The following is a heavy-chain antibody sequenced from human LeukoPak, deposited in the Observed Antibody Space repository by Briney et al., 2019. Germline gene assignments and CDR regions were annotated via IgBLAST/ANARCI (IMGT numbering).Heavy chain of an antibody. Sequence: GGSLRLSCAASGFTFSSYGTHWVRQAPGKGLEWVAVIWYDGSNKYYADSVKGRFTISRDNSKNTLYLQMNSLRAEDTAVYYCAKDREYSSGWYPYYYYYMDVWGKGTTVTVSS. CDR3: AKDREYSSGWYPYYYYYMDV. J-gene: IGHJ6*03. D-gene: IGHD6-19*01. CDR2: IWYDGSNK. CDR1: GFTFSSYG. V-gene: IGHV3-33*06.